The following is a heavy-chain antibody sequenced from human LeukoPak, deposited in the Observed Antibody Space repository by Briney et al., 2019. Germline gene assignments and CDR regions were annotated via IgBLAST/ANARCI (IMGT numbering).Heavy chain of an antibody. CDR1: GFTFSSYA. D-gene: IGHD2-21*02. CDR2: ISGNGGST. CDR3: AKDREVTRGWFDP. V-gene: IGHV3-23*01. Sequence: PGGSLRLSCAASGFTFSSYAMSWVRQAPGKGLEWLSAISGNGGSTYYADSVRGRFTISRDNSKNTLCLQMNSLRAEDTALYHCAKDREVTRGWFDPWGQGTLVTVSS. J-gene: IGHJ5*02.